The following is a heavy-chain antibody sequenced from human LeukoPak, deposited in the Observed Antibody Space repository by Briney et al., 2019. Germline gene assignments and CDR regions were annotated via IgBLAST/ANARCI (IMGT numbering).Heavy chain of an antibody. Sequence: SETLSLTCTVSGGSISSGGYSWSWIRQHPGKGLEWIGYIYYSGSTYYNPSLKSRVTISVDTSKNQFSLKLSSVTAADTAVYYCARARHIVVVTMFDPWGQGTLVTVSS. CDR1: GGSISSGGYS. J-gene: IGHJ5*02. V-gene: IGHV4-31*03. CDR3: ARARHIVVVTMFDP. D-gene: IGHD2-21*02. CDR2: IYYSGST.